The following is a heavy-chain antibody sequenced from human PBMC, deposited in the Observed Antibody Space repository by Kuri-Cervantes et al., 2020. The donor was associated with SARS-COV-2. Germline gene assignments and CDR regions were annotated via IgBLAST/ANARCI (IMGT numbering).Heavy chain of an antibody. CDR3: ARLYYDFWSGYYKNDAFDI. V-gene: IGHV4-61*09. Sequence: SETLSLTCAVSGVSIGSGNYYWTWIRLPDGKGLEWVGYIYASGTTYYNPSLESRVSISVGTSKNHFSLKLISVTAADASVYYCARLYYDFWSGYYKNDAFDIWGQGTMVTVSS. CDR1: GVSIGSGNYY. D-gene: IGHD3-3*01. CDR2: IYASGTT. J-gene: IGHJ3*02.